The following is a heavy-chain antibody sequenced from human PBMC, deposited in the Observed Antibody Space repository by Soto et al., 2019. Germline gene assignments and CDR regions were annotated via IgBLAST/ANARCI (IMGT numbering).Heavy chain of an antibody. CDR3: PREKCSSTGCNNGMDV. Sequence: PGGSLRLSCVASAFTFNNFPMHWVRQAPGKGLQWLASITTTSTYKYYADSVKGRFSISRDNAKNSLYLELTNLRSEDTAVYYCPREKCSSTGCNNGMDVWGLGTTVTVSS. CDR2: ITTTSTYK. D-gene: IGHD2-2*01. CDR1: AFTFNNFP. V-gene: IGHV3-21*01. J-gene: IGHJ6*02.